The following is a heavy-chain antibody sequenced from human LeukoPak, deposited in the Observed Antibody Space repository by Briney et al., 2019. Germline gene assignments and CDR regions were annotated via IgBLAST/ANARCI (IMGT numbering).Heavy chain of an antibody. J-gene: IGHJ4*02. D-gene: IGHD2-2*01. CDR1: GFTFSSYA. CDR3: ARNLRPVVPAAACDY. V-gene: IGHV3-30-3*01. CDR2: ISYDGSNK. Sequence: GGSLRLSCAASGFTFSSYAMHWVRQAPGKGLEWVAVISYDGSNKYYADSVKGRFTIFRDNSKNTLYLQMNSLRAEDTAVYYCARNLRPVVPAAACDYWGQGTLVTVSS.